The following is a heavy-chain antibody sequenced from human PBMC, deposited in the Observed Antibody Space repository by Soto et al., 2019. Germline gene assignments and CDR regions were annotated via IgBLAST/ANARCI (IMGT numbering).Heavy chain of an antibody. D-gene: IGHD3-9*01. CDR2: ISGSGGST. Sequence: PGGSLRLSCAASGFTFSSYAMSWVRQAPGKGLEWVSAISGSGGSTYYADSVKCRFTISRDNSKNTLYLQMNSLRAEDTAVYYCAKFGYYDILTGPDAFDIWGQGTMVTVSS. V-gene: IGHV3-23*01. J-gene: IGHJ3*02. CDR1: GFTFSSYA. CDR3: AKFGYYDILTGPDAFDI.